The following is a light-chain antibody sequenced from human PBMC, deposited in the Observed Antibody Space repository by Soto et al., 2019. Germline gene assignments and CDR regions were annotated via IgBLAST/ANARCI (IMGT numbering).Light chain of an antibody. Sequence: QSVLTQPPSVSATPGQTVTISCSGSNSSIGNNCVSWYQQLPGTAPKLLIYDNNKRPSEIPDRFSGSKSATSATLGITGLQTGDEADYYCGTWDSSLSAGVFGTGTKLTVL. CDR3: GTWDSSLSAGV. J-gene: IGLJ1*01. V-gene: IGLV1-51*01. CDR2: DNN. CDR1: NSSIGNNC.